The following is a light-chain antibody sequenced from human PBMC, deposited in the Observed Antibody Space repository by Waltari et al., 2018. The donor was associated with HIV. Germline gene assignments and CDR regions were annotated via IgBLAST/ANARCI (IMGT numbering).Light chain of an antibody. J-gene: IGKJ1*01. CDR3: QQYYNTPWT. V-gene: IGKV4-1*01. CDR2: WAS. Sequence: DIILTQSPDTLAVSLRDRAPIHCMSSQTFFSDSPNRNYYSRYQQNPRQPPKLLLYWASARESGVPARFSGSGSATDFTLTITDFQAEDAAIYFCQQYYNTPWTFGQGTRADIK. CDR1: QTFFSDSPNRNY.